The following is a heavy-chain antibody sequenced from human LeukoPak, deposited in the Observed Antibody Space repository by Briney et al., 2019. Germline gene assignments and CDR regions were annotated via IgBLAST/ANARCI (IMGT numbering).Heavy chain of an antibody. D-gene: IGHD6-13*01. V-gene: IGHV3-30*14. CDR2: ISYDGSNK. CDR1: GFTFSSYA. Sequence: PGRSLRLSCAASGFTFSSYAMHWVRQAPGKGLEWVAVISYDGSNKYYADSVKGRFTISRDNSKNTLYLQMNSLRAEDTAVYYCARHSSSWYFAFDIWGQGTMVTVSS. J-gene: IGHJ3*02. CDR3: ARHSSSWYFAFDI.